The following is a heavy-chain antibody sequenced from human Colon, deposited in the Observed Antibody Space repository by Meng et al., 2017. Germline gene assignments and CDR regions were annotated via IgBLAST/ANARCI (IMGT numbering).Heavy chain of an antibody. CDR1: GGSISSNNW. V-gene: IGHV4-4*02. CDR2: IYQSGST. J-gene: IGHJ4*02. Sequence: QGLLQAWGPGLVKPSATLSITCTVSGGSISSNNWWSWVRQSPGRGLEWIGEIYQSGSTNYSPSLKSRVTISLDKSKNQFSLKVSYMTAADTAVYFCARVPTTVDPFESWGQGTLVTVSS. D-gene: IGHD4-23*01. CDR3: ARVPTTVDPFES.